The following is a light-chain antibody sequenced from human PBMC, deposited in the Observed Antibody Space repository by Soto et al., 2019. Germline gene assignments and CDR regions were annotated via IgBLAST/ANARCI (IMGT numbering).Light chain of an antibody. CDR1: SSNIGRNT. Sequence: QSVLTQPPSASGTPGQRVTISCSGSSSNIGRNTVNWYQQLPGTAPKLLIYSNNQRPSGVPDRFSGSKSGTSGSLAISGLQSEDEADYYCAAWDDSLNGHVFGTGTKVTVL. CDR3: AAWDDSLNGHV. CDR2: SNN. V-gene: IGLV1-44*01. J-gene: IGLJ1*01.